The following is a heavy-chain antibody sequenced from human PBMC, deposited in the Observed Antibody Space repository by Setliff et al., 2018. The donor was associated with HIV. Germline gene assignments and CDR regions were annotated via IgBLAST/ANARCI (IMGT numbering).Heavy chain of an antibody. Sequence: QPGGSLRLSCAASGFTFSSYSMNWVRQAPGKGLEWVSGIGGDGGITYYADSVKGRFTISRDNSRNTLFLQMNSLRAEDTAIYYCAKDPYYDILTGYYKYFRHWGQGTLVTVPQ. J-gene: IGHJ1*01. D-gene: IGHD3-9*01. CDR3: AKDPYYDILTGYYKYFRH. CDR2: IGGDGGIT. CDR1: GFTFSSYS. V-gene: IGHV3-23*01.